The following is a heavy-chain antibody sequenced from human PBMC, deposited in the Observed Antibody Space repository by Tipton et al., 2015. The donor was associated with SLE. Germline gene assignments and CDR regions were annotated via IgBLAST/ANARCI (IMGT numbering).Heavy chain of an antibody. CDR1: GASIRRSDCY. CDR3: ARAGNGGAFDI. Sequence: TLSLTCTVSGASIRRSDCYWGWIRQPPGKGLEWIGSIHYSGSTYYNPSLKSRVTIFVDTSKNQFSLKLSSVTAADTAVYYCARAGNGGAFDIWGLGTMVTVSS. J-gene: IGHJ3*02. V-gene: IGHV4-39*01. CDR2: IHYSGST. D-gene: IGHD1-14*01.